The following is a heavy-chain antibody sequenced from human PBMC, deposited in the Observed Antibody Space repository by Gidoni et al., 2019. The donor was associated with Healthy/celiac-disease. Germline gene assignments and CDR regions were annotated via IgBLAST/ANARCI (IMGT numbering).Heavy chain of an antibody. V-gene: IGHV3-73*01. CDR2: SKANSYAT. J-gene: IGHJ5*02. CDR3: TIPPWVVAANPNLRRFDP. Sequence: SKANSYATAYAASVKGRFTISRDDSKNTAYLQMNSLKTEDTAVYYCTIPPWVVAANPNLRRFDPWGQGTLVTVSS. D-gene: IGHD2-15*01.